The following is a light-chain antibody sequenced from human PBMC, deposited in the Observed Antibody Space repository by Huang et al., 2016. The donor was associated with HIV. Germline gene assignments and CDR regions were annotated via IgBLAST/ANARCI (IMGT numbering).Light chain of an antibody. CDR1: QSIGTW. CDR2: KAS. J-gene: IGKJ1*01. V-gene: IGKV1-5*03. Sequence: DIQMTQSPSALSASVGDRVTITCRASQSIGTWLAWYQQKPGKPSKLLIYKASTLQGGVPSRFGGGGSGTEFTLTISSLQPDDFATYFCQQYNSYSGKFGQGTKVE. CDR3: QQYNSYSGK.